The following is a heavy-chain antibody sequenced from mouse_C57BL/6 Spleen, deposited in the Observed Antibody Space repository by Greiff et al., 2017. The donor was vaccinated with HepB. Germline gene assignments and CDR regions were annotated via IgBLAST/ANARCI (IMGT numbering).Heavy chain of an antibody. J-gene: IGHJ2*01. D-gene: IGHD3-2*02. CDR3: ARGGSSGYALFDY. Sequence: VQLQQPGAELVRPGTSVKLSCKASGYTFTSYWMHWVKQRPGQGLEWIGVIDPSDSYTNYNQKFKGKATLTVDTSSSTAYMQLSSLTSEDSAVYYCARGGSSGYALFDYWGQGTTLTVSS. CDR1: GYTFTSYW. CDR2: IDPSDSYT. V-gene: IGHV1-59*01.